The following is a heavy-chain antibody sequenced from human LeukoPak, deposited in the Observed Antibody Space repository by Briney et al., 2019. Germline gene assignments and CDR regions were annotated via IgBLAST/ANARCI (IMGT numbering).Heavy chain of an antibody. CDR1: GGSISSSGYY. V-gene: IGHV4-39*01. CDR3: ARRATYYYYMDV. CDR2: IYHSGST. J-gene: IGHJ6*03. D-gene: IGHD5-12*01. Sequence: AETLSLTCTVSGGSISSSGYYWGWLRQPPGMGPEGIVRIYHSGSTSYNPSLKSRVTISVDTSKNQFSLKVSPVTAADTAVYYCARRATYYYYMDVWGKGTTVTVSS.